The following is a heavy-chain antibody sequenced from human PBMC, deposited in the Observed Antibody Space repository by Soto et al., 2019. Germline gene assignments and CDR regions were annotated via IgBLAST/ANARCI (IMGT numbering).Heavy chain of an antibody. J-gene: IGHJ6*02. CDR3: ASGYSSGWTYYGMDV. V-gene: IGHV4-39*01. CDR1: GGSIGSSIYY. D-gene: IGHD6-19*01. Sequence: SETRSRTCTVSGGSIGSSIYYWVWIRQPPGKGLEWIGSIYYSGSTYYNPSLKSRVTISVDTSKNQFSLKLSSVTAADTAVYYCASGYSSGWTYYGMDVWGQGTTVTVSS. CDR2: IYYSGST.